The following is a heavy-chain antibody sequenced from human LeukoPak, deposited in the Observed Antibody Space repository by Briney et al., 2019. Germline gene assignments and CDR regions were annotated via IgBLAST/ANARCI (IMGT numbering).Heavy chain of an antibody. CDR3: ARARGTKWYYFYYMGV. CDR1: GFTFGNYW. D-gene: IGHD1-26*01. J-gene: IGHJ6*03. Sequence: PGGSLRLSCAASGFTFGNYWMSWVRQAPGKGLEWVANIKQDGSEQYYVDSVKGRFTISRDNAKDSQYLQMNSLRAEDTAVYYCARARGTKWYYFYYMGVWGKGTTVTVSS. V-gene: IGHV3-7*01. CDR2: IKQDGSEQ.